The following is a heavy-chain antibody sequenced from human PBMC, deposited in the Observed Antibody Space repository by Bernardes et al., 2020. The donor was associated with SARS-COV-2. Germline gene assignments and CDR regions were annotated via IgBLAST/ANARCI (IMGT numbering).Heavy chain of an antibody. Sequence: GGSLRLSCVASEVLIMNNYISWVRQAPGRGLEWVSILDSGDSTFYGDSVKGRFTISRDNSKNTLYLHMNNLKVEDTATYYCARDTDDVTPYDAFDMWGQGTTVIVSS. CDR1: EVLIMNNY. CDR3: ARDTDDVTPYDAFDM. J-gene: IGHJ3*02. V-gene: IGHV3-66*01. CDR2: LDSGDST. D-gene: IGHD1-1*01.